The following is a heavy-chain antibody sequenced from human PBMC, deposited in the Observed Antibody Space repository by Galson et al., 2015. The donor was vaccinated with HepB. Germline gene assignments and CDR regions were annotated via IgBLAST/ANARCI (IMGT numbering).Heavy chain of an antibody. V-gene: IGHV4-59*08. D-gene: IGHD3-10*01. CDR3: ARHGFGSEDNV. Sequence: ETLSLTCTVSGASATGYYWSWIRQPPGKGLQWIGYIYYDGNTNYNPSLKSRVTMSVDTSKNQFSLNLRSVTATDTAVYYCARHGFGSEDNVWGQGTLVAVSS. J-gene: IGHJ1*01. CDR2: IYYDGNT. CDR1: GASATGYY.